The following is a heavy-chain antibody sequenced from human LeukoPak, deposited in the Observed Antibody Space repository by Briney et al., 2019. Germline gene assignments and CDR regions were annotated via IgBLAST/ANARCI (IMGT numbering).Heavy chain of an antibody. CDR1: GFTFSSYC. J-gene: IGHJ4*02. V-gene: IGHV3-7*01. CDR2: IKQDGSEK. Sequence: GGSLRLSCAASGFTFSSYCMSWFRQAPGKGLEWVANIKQDGSEKYYVDSVKGRFTISRDNAKNSLYLQMNSLRAEDTAVYYCARIDYGGIPFDYWGQGTLVTVSS. D-gene: IGHD4-23*01. CDR3: ARIDYGGIPFDY.